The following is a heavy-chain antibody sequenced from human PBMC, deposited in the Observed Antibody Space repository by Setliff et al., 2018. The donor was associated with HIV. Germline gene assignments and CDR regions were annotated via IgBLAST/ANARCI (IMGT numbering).Heavy chain of an antibody. J-gene: IGHJ1*01. D-gene: IGHD3-16*01. CDR3: ARGSFGDYEGSAEYLST. CDR2: IHASGKT. CDR1: GDTDFY. Sequence: SETLSLTCTVSGDTDFYWNWIRQPPGKGLEWIGYIHASGKTNYNPSLRSRVTISLDTSKMQFSLKLSSVTAADTAVYYCARGSFGDYEGSAEYLSTGARAPWSPSPQ. V-gene: IGHV4-4*09.